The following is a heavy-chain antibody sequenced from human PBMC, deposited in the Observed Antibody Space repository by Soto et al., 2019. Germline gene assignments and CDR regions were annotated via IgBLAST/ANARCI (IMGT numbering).Heavy chain of an antibody. D-gene: IGHD3-10*01. J-gene: IGHJ6*02. CDR2: IYYSGST. CDR3: ARDSESELWFGESLPFAGMDV. Sequence: SETLSLTCTVSGGSISSGDYYWSWIRQPPGKGLEWIGYIYYSGSTYYNPSLKSRVTISVDTSKNQFSLKLSSVTAADTAVYYCARDSESELWFGESLPFAGMDVWGQGTTVTVSS. CDR1: GGSISSGDYY. V-gene: IGHV4-30-4*01.